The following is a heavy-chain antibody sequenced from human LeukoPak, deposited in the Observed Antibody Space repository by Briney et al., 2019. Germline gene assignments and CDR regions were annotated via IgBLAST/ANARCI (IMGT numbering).Heavy chain of an antibody. CDR3: ARPGGSGSYNWFDP. CDR2: INHSGST. J-gene: IGHJ5*02. Sequence: SETLSLTCAVYGGSFSGYYWSWIRQPPGKGLEWIGEINHSGSTNYNPSLKSRVTISVDTSKNQFSLELSSVTAADTAVYYCARPGGSGSYNWFDPWGQGTLVTVSS. V-gene: IGHV4-34*01. D-gene: IGHD3-10*01. CDR1: GGSFSGYY.